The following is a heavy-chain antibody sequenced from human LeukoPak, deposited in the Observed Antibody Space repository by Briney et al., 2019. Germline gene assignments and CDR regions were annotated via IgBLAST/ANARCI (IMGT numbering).Heavy chain of an antibody. V-gene: IGHV1-8*01. Sequence: GASVKVSCKASGYTFISYGIVWLRQATGQGLEWMGYMNPKSGNTDYVQNFQGRVTMTRDTSITTAYMELSGLRSEDTAVYYCARKIASTRLGVRYYYMDVWGEGTTVTISS. J-gene: IGHJ6*03. CDR2: MNPKSGNT. D-gene: IGHD2-2*01. CDR3: ARKIASTRLGVRYYYMDV. CDR1: GYTFISYG.